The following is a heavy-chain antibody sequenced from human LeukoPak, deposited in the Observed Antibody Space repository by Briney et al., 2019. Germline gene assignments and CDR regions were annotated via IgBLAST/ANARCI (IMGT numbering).Heavy chain of an antibody. CDR1: GYTFTSYD. CDR2: MNPNSGNT. J-gene: IGHJ4*02. V-gene: IGHV1-8*03. Sequence: ASVKVSCKASGYTFTSYDINWVRQATGQGLEWMGWMNPNSGNTGYAQKFQGRVTITRNTSISTAYMELSSLRSEDTAVYYCAREAGYYDSSGYPFDYWGQGTLVTVSS. D-gene: IGHD3-22*01. CDR3: AREAGYYDSSGYPFDY.